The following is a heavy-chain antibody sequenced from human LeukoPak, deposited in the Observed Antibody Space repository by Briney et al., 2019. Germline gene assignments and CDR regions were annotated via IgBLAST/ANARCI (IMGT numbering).Heavy chain of an antibody. D-gene: IGHD5-24*01. J-gene: IGHJ6*02. CDR3: ARFEISPYYYYGMDV. CDR2: INTNTGNP. V-gene: IGHV7-4-1*02. CDR1: GYTFTSYA. Sequence: RASVKVSCKASGYTFTSYAMNWVRQAPGQGLEWMGWINTNTGNPTYAQGFTGRFVFSLDTSVSTAYLQISSLKAEDTAVYYCARFEISPYYYYGMDVWGQGTTVTVSS.